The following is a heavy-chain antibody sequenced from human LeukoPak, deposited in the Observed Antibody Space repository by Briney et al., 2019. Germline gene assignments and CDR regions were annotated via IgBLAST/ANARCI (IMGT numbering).Heavy chain of an antibody. Sequence: SETLSLTCAVCGGSFSGYYWSWIRQPPGKGLEWIGEINHSGSTNYNPSLKSRVTISVDTSKNQFSLKLSSVTAADTAVYYCARKSYSSQYDYWGQGALVTVSS. CDR1: GGSFSGYY. V-gene: IGHV4-34*01. CDR3: ARKSYSSQYDY. J-gene: IGHJ4*02. D-gene: IGHD6-13*01. CDR2: INHSGST.